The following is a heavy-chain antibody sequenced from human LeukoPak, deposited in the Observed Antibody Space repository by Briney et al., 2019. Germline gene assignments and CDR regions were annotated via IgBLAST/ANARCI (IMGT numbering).Heavy chain of an antibody. D-gene: IGHD4-17*01. CDR1: GYTFTSYG. V-gene: IGHV1-18*01. Sequence: ASVKVSCKASGYTFTSYGISWVRQAPGQGLEWMGWISAYNGNTNYAQKLQGRVTMTTDTSTSTAYMELRSLRSDGTAVYYCAVIDYDDYWFDPWGQGTLVTVSS. CDR3: AVIDYDDYWFDP. CDR2: ISAYNGNT. J-gene: IGHJ5*02.